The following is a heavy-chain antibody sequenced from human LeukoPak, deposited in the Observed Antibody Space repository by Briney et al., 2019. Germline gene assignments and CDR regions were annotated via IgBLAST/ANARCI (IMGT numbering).Heavy chain of an antibody. Sequence: TGGSLRLSCAASGFTFDDYAMHWVRQAPGKGLEWVSGISWNSGSIGYADSVKGRFTISRDNAKNSLYLQMNSLKVEDTAFYYCAKSQFDSSDLHAFDIWGQGTMVTVSS. V-gene: IGHV3-9*01. CDR2: ISWNSGSI. CDR3: AKSQFDSSDLHAFDI. D-gene: IGHD3-22*01. CDR1: GFTFDDYA. J-gene: IGHJ3*02.